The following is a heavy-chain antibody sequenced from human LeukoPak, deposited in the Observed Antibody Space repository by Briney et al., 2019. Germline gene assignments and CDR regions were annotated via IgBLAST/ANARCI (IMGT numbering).Heavy chain of an antibody. CDR1: GFTFSSYS. J-gene: IGHJ4*02. V-gene: IGHV3-23*01. Sequence: GGSLRLSCAASGFTFSSYSMSWIRQAPGKGLEWVSAISGNGENTYYADSMKGRFTISRDNSKNTLYLQMNSLRAEDTAVYYCATHIPGRRRGASFDYWGQGTLVTVSS. CDR2: ISGNGENT. CDR3: ATHIPGRRRGASFDY. D-gene: IGHD2-21*01.